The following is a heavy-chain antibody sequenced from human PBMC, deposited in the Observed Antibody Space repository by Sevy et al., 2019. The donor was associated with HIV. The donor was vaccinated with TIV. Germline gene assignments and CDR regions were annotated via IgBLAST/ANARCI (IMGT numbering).Heavy chain of an antibody. Sequence: SETLSLTCAVYRGSFSGYFWTWVRQPPGKGLQWIGKINHSGSTNYNPSLKSRVTISVDTSKKQFSLMLTSVTAADTAAYYCARGFSYYNDRSGFDYWGQGNLVTVSS. J-gene: IGHJ4*02. D-gene: IGHD3-22*01. CDR1: RGSFSGYF. V-gene: IGHV4-34*01. CDR3: ARGFSYYNDRSGFDY. CDR2: INHSGST.